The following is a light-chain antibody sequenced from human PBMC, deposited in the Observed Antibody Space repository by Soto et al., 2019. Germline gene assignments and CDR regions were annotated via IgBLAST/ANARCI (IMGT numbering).Light chain of an antibody. Sequence: EIVMTQSPATLSVSPGERATLSCRAGQSVGTNLAWYQQKPGQAPSLLIYGASTRATGIQSSFSGSGSGTEFTLTDSSLQYEDVAVYYCQQYNDWTATFGQGTKVEIK. CDR1: QSVGTN. CDR2: GAS. J-gene: IGKJ1*01. CDR3: QQYNDWTAT. V-gene: IGKV3-15*01.